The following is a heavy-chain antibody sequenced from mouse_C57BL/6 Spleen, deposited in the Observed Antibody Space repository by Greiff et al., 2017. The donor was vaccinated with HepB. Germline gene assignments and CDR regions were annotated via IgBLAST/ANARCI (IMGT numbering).Heavy chain of an antibody. CDR3: ARDSNLYAMDY. J-gene: IGHJ4*01. Sequence: EVMLVESGGGLVQPGGSLKLSCAASGFTFSDYYMYWVRQTPEKRLEWVAYISNGGGSTYYPDTVKGRFTISRDNAKNTLYLQMSRLKSEDTAMYYCARDSNLYAMDYWGQGTSVTVSS. CDR2: ISNGGGST. CDR1: GFTFSDYY. V-gene: IGHV5-12*01. D-gene: IGHD2-5*01.